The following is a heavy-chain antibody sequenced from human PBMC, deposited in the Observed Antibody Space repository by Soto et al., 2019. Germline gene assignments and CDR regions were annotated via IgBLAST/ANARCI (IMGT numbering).Heavy chain of an antibody. CDR1: GGSINGYY. CDR3: VGEYYDVLTAHHWFDP. J-gene: IGHJ5*02. D-gene: IGHD3-9*01. Sequence: LSLTCNVSGGSINGYYWSWIRQHPGKGLEWIGYIFYGGSTYYNPSLKSRVAISIDTSKNQFSLKLRSVTTADTAVYYCVGEYYDVLTAHHWFDPWGQGTPVTVSS. V-gene: IGHV4-31*03. CDR2: IFYGGST.